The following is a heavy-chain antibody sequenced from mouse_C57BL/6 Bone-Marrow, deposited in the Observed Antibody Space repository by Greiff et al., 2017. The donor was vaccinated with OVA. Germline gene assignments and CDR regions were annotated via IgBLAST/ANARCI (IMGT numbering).Heavy chain of an antibody. CDR2: IDPSYSYT. D-gene: IGHD2-12*01. Sequence: QVQLQQSGAELVMPGASVKLSCKASGYTFTSYWMHWVKQRPGQGLEWIGEIDPSYSYTNYNQKFKGKSTLTVDKSSSTAYMQLSSLTSEDSAVYYCARYEFAYWGQGTLVTVSA. V-gene: IGHV1-69*01. CDR1: GYTFTSYW. J-gene: IGHJ3*01. CDR3: ARYEFAY.